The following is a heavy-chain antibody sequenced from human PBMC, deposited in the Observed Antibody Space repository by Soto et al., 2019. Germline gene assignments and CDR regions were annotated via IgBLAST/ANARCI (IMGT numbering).Heavy chain of an antibody. Sequence: ASVKVSCKASGYTFTSYGLNWVRRAPGQGLEGMGRIASHDGSTVSAQSFQGSLTLTRDTFTNTAYLELGALTSDDTGLYFCWRNDGDDSTNFWGQGTLVTVSS. D-gene: IGHD3-22*01. V-gene: IGHV1-18*04. CDR1: GYTFTSYG. CDR2: IASHDGST. CDR3: WRNDGDDSTNF. J-gene: IGHJ4*02.